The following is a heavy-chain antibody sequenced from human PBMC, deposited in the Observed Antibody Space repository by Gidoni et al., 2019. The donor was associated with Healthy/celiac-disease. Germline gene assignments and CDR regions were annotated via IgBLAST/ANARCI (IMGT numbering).Heavy chain of an antibody. J-gene: IGHJ4*02. CDR3: AHRPYVAHSFDY. D-gene: IGHD3-10*02. Sequence: QITLKESGPTLVKPTQTLTLTCTFSVFSLSTSGVGVGWIRQPPGKALEWLALIYWDDDKRYSPSLKSRLTITKDTSKNQVVLTMTNMDPVDTATYYCAHRPYVAHSFDYWGQGTLVTVSS. V-gene: IGHV2-5*02. CDR2: IYWDDDK. CDR1: VFSLSTSGVG.